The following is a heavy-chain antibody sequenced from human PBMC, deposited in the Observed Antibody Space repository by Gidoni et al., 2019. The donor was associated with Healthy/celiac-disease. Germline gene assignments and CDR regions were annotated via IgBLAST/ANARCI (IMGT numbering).Heavy chain of an antibody. J-gene: IGHJ6*02. V-gene: IGHV1-69*08. CDR1: GGTFSSYT. CDR2: IIPILGIA. D-gene: IGHD3-10*01. Sequence: QVQLVQSGAEVKKPGSSVKVSCKASGGTFSSYTISWVRQAPGQGLEWMGRIIPILGIANYAQKFQGRVTITADKSTSTAYMELSSLRSEDTAVYYCARDEGQGYYYGSGSYLYYYGMDVWGQGTTVTVSS. CDR3: ARDEGQGYYYGSGSYLYYYGMDV.